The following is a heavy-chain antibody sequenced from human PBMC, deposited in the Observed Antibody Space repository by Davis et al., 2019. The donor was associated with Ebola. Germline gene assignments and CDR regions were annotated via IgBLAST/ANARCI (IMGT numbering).Heavy chain of an antibody. Sequence: ASVKVSCKASGYTFRNSAISWVRQAPGQGLEWMGWISAYNGNTNYAQILQGRVTMTTDTSTGTAYMELSSLRSEDTAVYYCAWECAGDCYMNDAFDIWGQGTKVSVSS. CDR2: ISAYNGNT. CDR1: GYTFRNSA. V-gene: IGHV1-18*01. D-gene: IGHD2-21*02. CDR3: AWECAGDCYMNDAFDI. J-gene: IGHJ3*02.